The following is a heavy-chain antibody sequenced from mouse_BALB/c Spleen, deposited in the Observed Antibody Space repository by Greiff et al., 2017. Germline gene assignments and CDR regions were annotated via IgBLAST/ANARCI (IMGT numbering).Heavy chain of an antibody. Sequence: VQLQQSGAELVKPGASVKLSCTASGFNIKDTYMHWVKQRPEQGLEWIGRIDPANGNTKYDPKFQGKATITADTSSNTAYLQLSSLTSEDTAVYYCAKDDGYLAWFADWGQGTLVTVSA. CDR2: IDPANGNT. CDR3: AKDDGYLAWFAD. CDR1: GFNIKDTY. V-gene: IGHV14-3*02. J-gene: IGHJ3*01. D-gene: IGHD2-3*01.